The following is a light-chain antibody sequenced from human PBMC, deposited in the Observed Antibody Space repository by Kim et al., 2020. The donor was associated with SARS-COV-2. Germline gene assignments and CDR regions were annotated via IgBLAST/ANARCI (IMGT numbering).Light chain of an antibody. Sequence: CLSAGERATPSCRASQGVSSYLAWYQQKPGQAPRLLIYDASNRATGIQARFSGGGSGTDFTLTISSLEPEDFAVYYCQQRSNWLTFGGGTKVDIK. CDR1: QGVSSY. V-gene: IGKV3-11*01. J-gene: IGKJ4*01. CDR3: QQRSNWLT. CDR2: DAS.